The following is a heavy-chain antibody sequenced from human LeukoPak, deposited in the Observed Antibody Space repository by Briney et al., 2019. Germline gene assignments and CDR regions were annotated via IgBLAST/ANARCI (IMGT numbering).Heavy chain of an antibody. J-gene: IGHJ4*02. CDR3: ARGGYQRYCSGGSCLDYYFDY. D-gene: IGHD2-15*01. V-gene: IGHV1-2*04. CDR2: INPNSGGT. CDR1: GYTFTCYY. Sequence: ASVKVSCKASGYTFTCYYMHWVRQAPGQGLEWMGWINPNSGGTNYAQKFQGWVTMTRDTSISTAYMELSRLRSDDTAVYYCARGGYQRYCSGGSCLDYYFDYWGQGTLVTVSS.